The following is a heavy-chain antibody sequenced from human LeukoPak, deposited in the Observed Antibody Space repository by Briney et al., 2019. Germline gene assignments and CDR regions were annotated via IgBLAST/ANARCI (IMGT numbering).Heavy chain of an antibody. CDR2: ISSNGDST. D-gene: IGHD3-22*01. CDR1: GFTFSSYA. J-gene: IGHJ4*02. CDR3: VKGLRYYDSSDTFDY. Sequence: PRGSRRLSCAASGFTFSSYAMHWVRQAPGKGLEYVSAISSNGDSTYYTDSVKGRFTISRDNSKNTLYLQMSSLRAEDTAVYYCVKGLRYYDSSDTFDYWGQGTLVTVSS. V-gene: IGHV3-64D*06.